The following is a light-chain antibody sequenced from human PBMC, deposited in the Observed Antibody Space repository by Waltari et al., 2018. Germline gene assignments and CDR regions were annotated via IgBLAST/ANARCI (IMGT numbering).Light chain of an antibody. Sequence: SYELTQPPSVAVSPGQTARITCPGSPLPDQYANWYQQKAGQAPMLVIYKDNERPSGIPERYSGSSSGTIVTLTISGVQAEDEADYYCQSADSSGAYRVFGGGTKLTVL. J-gene: IGLJ3*02. CDR2: KDN. V-gene: IGLV3-25*03. CDR1: PLPDQY. CDR3: QSADSSGAYRV.